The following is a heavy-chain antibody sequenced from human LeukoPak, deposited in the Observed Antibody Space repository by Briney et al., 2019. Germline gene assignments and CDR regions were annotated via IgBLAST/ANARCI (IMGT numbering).Heavy chain of an antibody. J-gene: IGHJ4*02. CDR2: IYYSGST. CDR3: ARESQEMATIG. D-gene: IGHD5-24*01. Sequence: SETLSLTCTVSGGSISSSSYYWGWIRQPPGKGLEWIGSIYYSGSTYYNPSLKSRVTISVDTSKNQFSLKLSSVTAADTAVYYCARESQEMATIGWGQGTLVTVSS. V-gene: IGHV4-39*07. CDR1: GGSISSSSYY.